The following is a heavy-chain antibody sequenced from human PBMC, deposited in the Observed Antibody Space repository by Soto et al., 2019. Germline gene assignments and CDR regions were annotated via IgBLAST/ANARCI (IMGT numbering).Heavy chain of an antibody. V-gene: IGHV1-3*01. CDR1: GYTFTSYA. J-gene: IGHJ6*03. D-gene: IGHD6-13*01. Sequence: ASVKVSCKASGYTFTSYAMHWVRQAPGQRLEWMGWINAGNGNTKYSQKFQGRVTITRDTSASTAYMELSSLRSEDTAVYYCARPEQARGSSSWYSGYYYYYMDAWGKGTKVTVSS. CDR2: INAGNGNT. CDR3: ARPEQARGSSSWYSGYYYYYMDA.